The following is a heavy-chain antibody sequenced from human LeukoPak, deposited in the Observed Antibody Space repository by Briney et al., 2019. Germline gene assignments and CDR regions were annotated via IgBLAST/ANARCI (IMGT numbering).Heavy chain of an antibody. CDR3: ARGAAHYDILTGLYYYYYYMDV. V-gene: IGHV4-34*01. D-gene: IGHD3-9*01. CDR1: GGSFSGYY. Sequence: KPSETLSLTCAVYGGSFSGYYWSWIRQPPGKGLEWIGEINHSGSTNYNPSLKSRVTISVDTSKNQFSLKLSSVTAADTAVYYCARGAAHYDILTGLYYYYYYMDVWGKGTTVTVSS. J-gene: IGHJ6*03. CDR2: INHSGST.